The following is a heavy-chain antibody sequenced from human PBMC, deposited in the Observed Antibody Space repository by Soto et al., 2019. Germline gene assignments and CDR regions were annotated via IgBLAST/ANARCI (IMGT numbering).Heavy chain of an antibody. D-gene: IGHD5-12*01. Sequence: GGSLRLSCAASGFTVSSYEMDWVRQAPGKGLEWVAYISISGGTIYYGDSVEGRFTIPRDNADNSLYLQMNSLRAEDTAVYYCTKEKSVINSGYDAFDIWGRGTVVTVSS. CDR2: ISISGGTI. CDR3: TKEKSVINSGYDAFDI. V-gene: IGHV3-48*03. CDR1: GFTVSSYE. J-gene: IGHJ3*02.